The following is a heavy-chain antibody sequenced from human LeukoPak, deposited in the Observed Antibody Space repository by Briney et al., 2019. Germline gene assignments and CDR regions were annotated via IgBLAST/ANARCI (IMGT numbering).Heavy chain of an antibody. J-gene: IGHJ3*02. CDR2: MNPNSGNT. CDR1: GYTFTSYD. Sequence: ASVKVSCKASGYTFTSYDINWVRQATGQGLEWMGWMNPNSGNTGYAQKFQGRVTITRNTSISTAYMELSSLRSEDTAVYYCAGATILRFLEWSVAFDIWGQGTMVTVSS. D-gene: IGHD3-3*01. V-gene: IGHV1-8*03. CDR3: AGATILRFLEWSVAFDI.